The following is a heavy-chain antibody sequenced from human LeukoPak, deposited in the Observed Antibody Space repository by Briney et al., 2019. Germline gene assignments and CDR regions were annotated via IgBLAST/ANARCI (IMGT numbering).Heavy chain of an antibody. Sequence: PSETLSLTCAVYGGSFSGYYWSWLRQPPGKGLEWIGEINHSGSTNYNPSLKSRVTISVDTSKNQFSLKLSSVTAADTAVYYCARGYCSSTSCSKRAYYFDYWGQGTLVTVSS. CDR2: INHSGST. CDR1: GGSFSGYY. J-gene: IGHJ4*02. V-gene: IGHV4-34*01. CDR3: ARGYCSSTSCSKRAYYFDY. D-gene: IGHD2-2*01.